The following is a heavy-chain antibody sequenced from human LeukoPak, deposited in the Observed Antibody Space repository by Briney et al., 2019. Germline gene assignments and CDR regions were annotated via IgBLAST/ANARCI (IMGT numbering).Heavy chain of an antibody. V-gene: IGHV3-30*02. J-gene: IGHJ4*02. D-gene: IGHD1-26*01. Sequence: GGSLRLSCAASGFTFSSYGMHWVRQAPGKGLEWVAFIRYDGSNKYYADSVKGRFTISRDNSKNTLYLQMNSLRAEDTAVYYCVKDHTVTIRKTRIVGATRNRPEIDYWGQGTLVTVSS. CDR3: VKDHTVTIRKTRIVGATRNRPEIDY. CDR1: GFTFSSYG. CDR2: IRYDGSNK.